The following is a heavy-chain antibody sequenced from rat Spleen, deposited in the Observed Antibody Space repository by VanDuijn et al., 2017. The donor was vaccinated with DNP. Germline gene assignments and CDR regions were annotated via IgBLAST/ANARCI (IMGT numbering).Heavy chain of an antibody. D-gene: IGHD5-1*01. CDR3: ARLGGSPFDY. V-gene: IGHV5-25*01. J-gene: IGHJ2*01. CDR1: GFTFSDYY. Sequence: EVQLVESGGGLVQPGRSLKLSCAASGFTFSDYYMAWVRQAPGKGLEWVASIKTDGGSTYYSDSVKGRFTISRDDAKSTLYLQMDSLRSEDTATYYCARLGGSPFDYWGQGVMVTVSS. CDR2: IKTDGGST.